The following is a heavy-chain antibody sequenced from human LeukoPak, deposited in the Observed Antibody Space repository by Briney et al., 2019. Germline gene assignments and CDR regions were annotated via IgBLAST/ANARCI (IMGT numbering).Heavy chain of an antibody. CDR1: GYPISSGYY. J-gene: IGHJ3*02. Sequence: SETLSLTCTVSGYPISSGYYWGWIRQPPGKGLEWIGSIYHSGSTYYNPSLKSRVTISVDTSKNQFSLKLSSVTAADTAVYYCARDNPGYSYAFDIWGQGTMVTVSS. V-gene: IGHV4-38-2*02. CDR2: IYHSGST. CDR3: ARDNPGYSYAFDI. D-gene: IGHD5-18*01.